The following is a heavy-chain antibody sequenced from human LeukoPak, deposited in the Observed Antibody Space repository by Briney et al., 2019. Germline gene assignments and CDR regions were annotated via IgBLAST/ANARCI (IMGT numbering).Heavy chain of an antibody. CDR2: INHNGNVN. D-gene: IGHD3-16*01. J-gene: IGHJ6*02. CDR1: GFRPSGYW. V-gene: IGHV3-7*03. Sequence: GSLQPPCVASGFRPSGYWMYWAPQAPGKGLEWVANINHNGNVNYYVDSVKGRFTISRDNAKNSLYLQMSNLRAEDAAVYFCARGGGLDVWGQGATVTVSS. CDR3: ARGGGLDV.